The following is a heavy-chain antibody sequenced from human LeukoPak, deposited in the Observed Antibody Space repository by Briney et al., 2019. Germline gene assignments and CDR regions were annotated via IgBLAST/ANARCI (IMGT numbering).Heavy chain of an antibody. D-gene: IGHD2-2*01. J-gene: IGHJ4*02. Sequence: GGSLRLSCAASGFTFSSYAMSWVRQAPGKGLEWVSAISGSGGSTYYADSVKGRFTISRDNSKNTLYLQMNSLRAEDTAVYYCAIPRGDIVVVPAAIEYWGQGTLVTVPS. V-gene: IGHV3-23*01. CDR1: GFTFSSYA. CDR3: AIPRGDIVVVPAAIEY. CDR2: ISGSGGST.